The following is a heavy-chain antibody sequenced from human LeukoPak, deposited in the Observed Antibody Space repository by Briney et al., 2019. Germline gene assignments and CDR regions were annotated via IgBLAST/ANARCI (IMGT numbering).Heavy chain of an antibody. CDR1: GGSFSGYY. D-gene: IGHD2-21*02. CDR2: INHSGST. V-gene: IGHV4-34*01. Sequence: SETLSLTCAVYGGSFSGYYWSWIRQPPGKGLEWIGEINHSGSTNYNPSLKSRVTISVDTSKNQFSLKLSSVTAADTAVYYCASLLVVVTAIQDGDYYYMDVWGKGTTVTVSS. J-gene: IGHJ6*03. CDR3: ASLLVVVTAIQDGDYYYMDV.